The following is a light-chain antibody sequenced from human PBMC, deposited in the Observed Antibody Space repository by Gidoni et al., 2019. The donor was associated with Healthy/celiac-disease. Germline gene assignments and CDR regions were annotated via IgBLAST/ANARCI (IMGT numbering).Light chain of an antibody. Sequence: SSELTQDPAVSVALGQTVRITCQGDSLSSYYASWYQQKPGQAPVLGIYGKNNRPSGIPDRFSGSSSGNTASLTITGAQAEDEADYYCNARDSSGNHLRVFGTGTKVTVL. CDR3: NARDSSGNHLRV. CDR2: GKN. J-gene: IGLJ1*01. V-gene: IGLV3-19*01. CDR1: SLSSYY.